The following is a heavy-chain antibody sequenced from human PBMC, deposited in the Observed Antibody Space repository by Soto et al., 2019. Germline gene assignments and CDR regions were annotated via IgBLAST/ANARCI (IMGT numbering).Heavy chain of an antibody. CDR3: ARDNRITAVAGIWFDP. CDR1: GGSISSYY. CDR2: IYYSGST. J-gene: IGHJ5*02. Sequence: SETLSLTCTVSGGSISSYYWSWIRQPPGKGLEWIGYIYYSGSTNYNPSLKSRVTISVDTSKNQFSLKLSSVTAADTAVYYCARDNRITAVAGIWFDPWGQGTLVTAPQ. D-gene: IGHD6-19*01. V-gene: IGHV4-59*01.